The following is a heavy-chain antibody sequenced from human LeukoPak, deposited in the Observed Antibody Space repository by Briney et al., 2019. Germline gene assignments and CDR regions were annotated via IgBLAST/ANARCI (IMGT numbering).Heavy chain of an antibody. V-gene: IGHV3-11*01. CDR1: GFTFSDHY. J-gene: IGHJ4*02. CDR2: ISGGGSMK. Sequence: GGSLRLSCVASGFTFSDHYMSWIRQAPGKGLEWVSYISGGGSMKYYADSVKGRFTISRDNAQNSLYLQMNGLTAADTAVYYCVRDLRWGQGTLVTVSS. CDR3: VRDLR.